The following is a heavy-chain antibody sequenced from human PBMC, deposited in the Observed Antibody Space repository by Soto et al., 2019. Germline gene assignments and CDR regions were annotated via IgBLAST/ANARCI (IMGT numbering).Heavy chain of an antibody. V-gene: IGHV1-69*01. J-gene: IGHJ4*02. CDR1: GGTSSSYA. CDR3: ASGGTTVHRSFDF. D-gene: IGHD4-4*01. Sequence: QVQVVQSGAEVKKPGSSVRVSCKASGGTSSSYAITWMRQAPGQGLEWMGGIIPILDTTDYAQKFQGRVTFTADESTSTVYMELSRLPSEDTAVYYCASGGTTVHRSFDFWGQGTLITVSS. CDR2: IIPILDTT.